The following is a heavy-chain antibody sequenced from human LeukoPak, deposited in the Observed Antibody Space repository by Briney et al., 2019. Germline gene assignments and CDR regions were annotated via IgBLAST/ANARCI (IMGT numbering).Heavy chain of an antibody. CDR2: IYYSGST. J-gene: IGHJ5*02. Sequence: PSETLSLTCTVSGGSISSSSYYWGWIRQPPGKGLEWIGSIYYSGSTYYNPSLKSRVTISVDTSKNQFSLKLSSVTAADTAVYYCARDSPDLGVTMVRGVIRPWGQGTLVTVSS. D-gene: IGHD3-10*01. V-gene: IGHV4-39*07. CDR1: GGSISSSSYY. CDR3: ARDSPDLGVTMVRGVIRP.